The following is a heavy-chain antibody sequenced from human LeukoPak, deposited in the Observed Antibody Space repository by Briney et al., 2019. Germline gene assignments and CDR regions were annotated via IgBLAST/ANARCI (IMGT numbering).Heavy chain of an antibody. V-gene: IGHV1-18*01. CDR1: GYTFGNYA. Sequence: ASEKVSCKGSGYTFGNYAINWVRQAPGQGLERMGWISAYSGKTKYAQKSPGRVTLTTDTSTSTAYMELRSLTSDDTAVYYCARSGDNWNAYFDYWGQGTRVTVSS. CDR3: ARSGDNWNAYFDY. CDR2: ISAYSGKT. J-gene: IGHJ4*02. D-gene: IGHD1-20*01.